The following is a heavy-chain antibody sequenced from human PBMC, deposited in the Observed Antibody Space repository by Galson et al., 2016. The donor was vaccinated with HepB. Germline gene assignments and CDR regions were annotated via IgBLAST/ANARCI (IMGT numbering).Heavy chain of an antibody. D-gene: IGHD5-12*01. CDR3: ARVRRGYSGYDKAFDI. CDR2: TYYSGST. Sequence: TLSLTCTVSGGSISSGGYYWSWIRQHPGKGLEWIGYTYYSGSTYYNPSHKSRVTISVDTSKNQFSLKLSSVTAADTAVYYCARVRRGYSGYDKAFDIWGQGTMVTVSS. V-gene: IGHV4-31*03. CDR1: GGSISSGGYY. J-gene: IGHJ3*02.